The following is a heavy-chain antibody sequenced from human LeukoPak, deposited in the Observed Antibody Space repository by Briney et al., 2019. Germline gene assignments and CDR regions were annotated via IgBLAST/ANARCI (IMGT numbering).Heavy chain of an antibody. J-gene: IGHJ4*02. CDR2: IYHSGST. Sequence: SETLSLTCTVSGYSISSGYYWGWIRQPPGKGLEWIGSIYHSGSTYYNPSLKSRVTISVDTSKNQFSLKLSSVTAADTAVYYCAGYSGYDRTLYYFDYWGQGTLVTVSS. D-gene: IGHD5-12*01. V-gene: IGHV4-38-2*02. CDR1: GYSISSGYY. CDR3: AGYSGYDRTLYYFDY.